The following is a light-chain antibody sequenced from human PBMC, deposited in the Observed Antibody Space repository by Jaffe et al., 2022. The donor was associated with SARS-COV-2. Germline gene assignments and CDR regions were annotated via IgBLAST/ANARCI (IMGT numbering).Light chain of an antibody. V-gene: IGKV1-39*01. CDR1: QSIGIY. Sequence: DIQMTQSPSSLSASVGDRVTVTCRASQSIGIYLSWYQQKPGKAPEVLIYAASTLQSGVPSRFSGSGSGTDFTLTIDSLQPEDFATYYCQQSLSTPRTFGQGTKVDIK. J-gene: IGKJ1*01. CDR2: AAS. CDR3: QQSLSTPRT.